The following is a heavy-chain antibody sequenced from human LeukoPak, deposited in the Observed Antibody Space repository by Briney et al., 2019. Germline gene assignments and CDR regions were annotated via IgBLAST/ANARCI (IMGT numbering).Heavy chain of an antibody. J-gene: IGHJ6*03. V-gene: IGHV4-34*01. D-gene: IGHD3-10*01. Sequence: SETLSLTCAVYGGSFSGYYWSWIRQPPGKGLERIGEINHSGSTNYNPSLKSRVTTSVDTSKNQFSLKLSSVTAADTAVYYCARGSFDMVRGAINYYYMDVWGKGTTVTVSS. CDR1: GGSFSGYY. CDR2: INHSGST. CDR3: ARGSFDMVRGAINYYYMDV.